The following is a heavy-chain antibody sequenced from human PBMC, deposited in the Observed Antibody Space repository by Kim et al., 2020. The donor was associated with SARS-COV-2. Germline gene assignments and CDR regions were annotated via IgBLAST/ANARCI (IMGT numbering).Heavy chain of an antibody. J-gene: IGHJ6*02. CDR3: ARDHDYYYGMDV. Sequence: GGSLRLSCAASGFTFSSYSMNWVRQAPGKGLEWVSSISSSSSYIYYADSVKGRFTISRDNAKNSLYLQMNSLRAEDTAVYYCARDHDYYYGMDVWGQGTTVTVSS. CDR1: GFTFSSYS. V-gene: IGHV3-21*01. CDR2: ISSSSSYI.